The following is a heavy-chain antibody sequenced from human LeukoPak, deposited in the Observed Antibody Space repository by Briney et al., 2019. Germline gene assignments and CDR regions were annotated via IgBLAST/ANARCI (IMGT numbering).Heavy chain of an antibody. CDR3: AHIGLWDDYFDY. CDR2: IYWDDDK. J-gene: IGHJ4*02. CDR1: GFSLSTSGVG. D-gene: IGHD3-16*01. Sequence: SGPTLVNPTQTPTLTCTFSGFSLSTSGVGVGWIRQPPGKALEWLALIYWDDDKRYSPSLKGRLTITKDTSKNQVVLTMTNMDPEDTATYYCAHIGLWDDYFDYWGQGTLVTVSS. V-gene: IGHV2-5*02.